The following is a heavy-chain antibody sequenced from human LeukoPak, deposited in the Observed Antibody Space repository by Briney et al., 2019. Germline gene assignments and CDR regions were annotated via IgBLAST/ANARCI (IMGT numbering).Heavy chain of an antibody. D-gene: IGHD1-26*01. V-gene: IGHV4-34*01. J-gene: IGHJ5*02. CDR1: GGSFSGYY. CDR2: INHSGST. CDR3: ARGSDHWFDP. Sequence: SETLSLTCAVYGGSFSGYYWSWIRQPPEKGLEWIGEINHSGSTNYNPSLKSRVTISVDTSKNQFSLKLSSVTAADTAVYYCARGSDHWFDPWGQGTLVTVSS.